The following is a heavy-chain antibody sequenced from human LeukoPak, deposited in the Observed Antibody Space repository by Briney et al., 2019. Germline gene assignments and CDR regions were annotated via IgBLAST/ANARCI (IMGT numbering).Heavy chain of an antibody. CDR2: IWYDGSNK. D-gene: IGHD6-19*01. CDR1: GFTFSSYG. J-gene: IGHJ4*02. V-gene: IGHV3-33*06. CDR3: AKDSGNFEYSSGWYFDY. Sequence: PGRSLRLSCAASGFTFSSYGMHWVRQAPGKGLEWVAVIWYDGSNKYYANTVKCRFTISRDNSKNTLYLQMNSLRAEDTAVYYCAKDSGNFEYSSGWYFDYWGQGTLVTVSS.